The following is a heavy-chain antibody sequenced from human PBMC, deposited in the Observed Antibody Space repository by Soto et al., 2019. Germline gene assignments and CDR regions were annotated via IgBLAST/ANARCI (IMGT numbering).Heavy chain of an antibody. CDR1: GFTFSSYS. CDR2: ISSSSSYI. J-gene: IGHJ3*02. Sequence: EVQLVESGGGLVKPGGSLRLSCAASGFTFSSYSMNWVRQAPGKGLEWVSSISSSSSYIYYADSVKGRCTISRDNAKNSLYQQINSLSAEDTAVYYCARDPLVVVPAARGPSPRPPITRGNGFDIWGQGTMVTVSS. D-gene: IGHD2-2*01. CDR3: ARDPLVVVPAARGPSPRPPITRGNGFDI. V-gene: IGHV3-21*01.